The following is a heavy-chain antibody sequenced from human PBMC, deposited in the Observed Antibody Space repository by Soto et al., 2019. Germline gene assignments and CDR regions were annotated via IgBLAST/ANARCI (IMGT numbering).Heavy chain of an antibody. D-gene: IGHD2-21*02. Sequence: QVQLVQSGAEVKKPGSSVKVSCKASGGTFSSYAISWVRQAPGQGLEWMGGIIPIFGTANYAQKFQGRVTITADESTSTAYMELSSLRSEDTAVYYCARHQVYCGGDCYSWGGGNYWGQGTLVTASS. J-gene: IGHJ4*02. CDR1: GGTFSSYA. CDR2: IIPIFGTA. V-gene: IGHV1-69*12. CDR3: ARHQVYCGGDCYSWGGGNY.